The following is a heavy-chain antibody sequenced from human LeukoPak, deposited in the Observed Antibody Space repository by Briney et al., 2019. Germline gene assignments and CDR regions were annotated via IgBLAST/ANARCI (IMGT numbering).Heavy chain of an antibody. CDR1: GFTFDDYA. CDR3: AKDIYRYSYGTASGFDY. CDR2: ISWNSGSI. V-gene: IGHV3-9*01. J-gene: IGHJ4*02. Sequence: GGSLRLSCAASGFTFDDYAMHWVRQAPGKGLEWVSGISWNSGSIGYADSVKGRFTISRDNAKNSLYLQMNRLRAEDTALYYCAKDIYRYSYGTASGFDYWGQRTLVTVSS. D-gene: IGHD5-18*01.